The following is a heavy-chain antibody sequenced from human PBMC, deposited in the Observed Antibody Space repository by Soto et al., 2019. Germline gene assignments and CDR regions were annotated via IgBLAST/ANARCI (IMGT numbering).Heavy chain of an antibody. Sequence: QVQLVQSGAEVKKPGASVKVSCKGSGYTFTSYGISWVRQAPGQGLEWMGWISAYNGNTNYAQKLQDRVTMTTDTATSTAAMEVRSLRCDDTAVYYCARPSDVDTAMVTGELDYWGQGTLVTVSS. CDR2: ISAYNGNT. V-gene: IGHV1-18*01. CDR3: ARPSDVDTAMVTGELDY. J-gene: IGHJ4*02. CDR1: GYTFTSYG. D-gene: IGHD5-18*01.